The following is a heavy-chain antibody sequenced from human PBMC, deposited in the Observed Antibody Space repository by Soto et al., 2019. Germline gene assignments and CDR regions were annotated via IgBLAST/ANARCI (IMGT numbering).Heavy chain of an antibody. D-gene: IGHD2-2*02. CDR3: ANVPIWCSSTSCYTEGFDY. V-gene: IGHV3-23*01. CDR1: GFTFSDYA. Sequence: PGGSLRLSCTASGFTFSDYAMSWVRQPPGKGLEWVSVISAGGSTYYADSVKGRFTVSRANSKNTLYLQMNSLRAEDTAVYYCANVPIWCSSTSCYTEGFDYWGQGTRVTVSS. CDR2: ISAGGST. J-gene: IGHJ4*02.